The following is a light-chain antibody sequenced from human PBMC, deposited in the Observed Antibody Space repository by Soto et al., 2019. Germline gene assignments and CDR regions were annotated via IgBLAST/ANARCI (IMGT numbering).Light chain of an antibody. CDR1: QSVSSN. CDR3: HQYGTAPLT. J-gene: IGKJ3*01. CDR2: GAS. Sequence: EIVLTQSPATLSLSPGERATLSCGTSQSVSSNLAWYQQKPGQAPRLLIYGASSRATGIPDRFSGSGSGTDFTLTISRLEPEDFSVYYCHQYGTAPLTFGPGTKVDI. V-gene: IGKV3-20*01.